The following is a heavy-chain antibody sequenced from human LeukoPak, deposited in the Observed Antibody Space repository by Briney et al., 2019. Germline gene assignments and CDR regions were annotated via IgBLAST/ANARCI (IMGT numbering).Heavy chain of an antibody. V-gene: IGHV4-59*08. CDR1: GGSITSYY. D-gene: IGHD2-21*01. Sequence: SETLSLTCTVSGGSITSYYWAWLRQPPENGLEWIGYVYYSGYSNYNPSLKSRVSMSVDTSMNQFSLKLASVTAADTAVYYCARHSIASDGTRLFDYWGRGTLVTVSS. CDR2: VYYSGYS. J-gene: IGHJ4*02. CDR3: ARHSIASDGTRLFDY.